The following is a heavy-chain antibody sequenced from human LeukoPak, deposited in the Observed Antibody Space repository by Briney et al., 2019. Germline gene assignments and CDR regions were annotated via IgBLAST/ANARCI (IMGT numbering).Heavy chain of an antibody. D-gene: IGHD1-14*01. CDR3: AREAGDRDNWFDP. CDR1: GGSISSYY. V-gene: IGHV4-59*01. J-gene: IGHJ5*02. CDR2: IYYSGST. Sequence: PSETLSLTCTVSGGSISSYYWSWIRQPPGKGLEWIGYIYYSGSTNYNPSLKSRVTISVDTSKNQFSLKLSSVTAADTAVYYCAREAGDRDNWFDPWGQGTLVTVSS.